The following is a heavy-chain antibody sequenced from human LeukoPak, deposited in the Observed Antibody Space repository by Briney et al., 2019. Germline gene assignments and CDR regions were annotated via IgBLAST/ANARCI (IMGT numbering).Heavy chain of an antibody. V-gene: IGHV3-30-3*01. CDR3: ARGGGSGWTYYYGSGSYPQYYFDY. CDR2: ISYDGSNK. Sequence: GGSLRLSCAASGFTFSSYAMHWVRQAPGKGLEWVAVISYDGSNKYYADSVKGRFTISRDNSKNTLYLQMNSLRAEDTAVYYCARGGGSGWTYYYGSGSYPQYYFDYWGQGTLVTVSS. D-gene: IGHD3-10*01. CDR1: GFTFSSYA. J-gene: IGHJ4*02.